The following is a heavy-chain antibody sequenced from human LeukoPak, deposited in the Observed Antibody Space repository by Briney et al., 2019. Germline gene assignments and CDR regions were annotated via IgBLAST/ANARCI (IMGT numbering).Heavy chain of an antibody. V-gene: IGHV3-9*01. J-gene: IGHJ5*02. CDR3: TRLSGSYHPDP. D-gene: IGHD1-26*01. Sequence: GGSLRLSCAASGFTFDDYAMHWVRQAPGKGLEWVSGISWNSGSIGYADSVKGRFTISRDNAKNTLFLQMNSLRAEDTAVYYCTRLSGSYHPDPWGQGALVTVSS. CDR1: GFTFDDYA. CDR2: ISWNSGSI.